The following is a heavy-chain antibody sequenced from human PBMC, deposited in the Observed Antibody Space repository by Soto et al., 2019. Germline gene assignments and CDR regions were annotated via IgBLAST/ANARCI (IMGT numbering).Heavy chain of an antibody. Sequence: GASVKVSCKASGYTFTSYAMHWVRQAPGQRLEWMGWINAGNGNTKYSQKFQGRVTITRDTSASTAYMELSSLRSEDTAVYYCARAPWQGRYFDWLLLSLDYWGQGTLVTVSS. CDR1: GYTFTSYA. V-gene: IGHV1-3*01. CDR3: ARAPWQGRYFDWLLLSLDY. CDR2: INAGNGNT. D-gene: IGHD3-9*01. J-gene: IGHJ4*02.